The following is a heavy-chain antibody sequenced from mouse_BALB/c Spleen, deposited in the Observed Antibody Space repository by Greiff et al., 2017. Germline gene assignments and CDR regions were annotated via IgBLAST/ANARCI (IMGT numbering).Heavy chain of an antibody. CDR2: ISSGGSYT. CDR3: TSRITPFAY. Sequence: EVQVVESGGGLVKPGGSLKLSCAASGFTFSSYTMSWVRQTPEKRLEWVATISSGGSYTYYPDSVKGRFTISRDNAKNTLYLQMSSLKSEDTAMYYCTSRITPFAYWGQGTLVTVSA. CDR1: GFTFSSYT. J-gene: IGHJ3*01. V-gene: IGHV5-6-4*01. D-gene: IGHD1-1*01.